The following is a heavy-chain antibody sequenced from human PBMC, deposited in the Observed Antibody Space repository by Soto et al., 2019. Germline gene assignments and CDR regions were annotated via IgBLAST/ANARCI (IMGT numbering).Heavy chain of an antibody. Sequence: PSETLSLTCAVYGGSFSGYYWSWIRQPPGKGLEWIGEINHSGSTNYNPSLKSRVTMSVDTSKNQFSLKLSSVTAADTAVYYCARDITIFGVETYYYYYGMDVWGQGTTVTVSS. V-gene: IGHV4-34*01. CDR3: ARDITIFGVETYYYYYGMDV. CDR1: GGSFSGYY. CDR2: INHSGST. J-gene: IGHJ6*02. D-gene: IGHD3-3*01.